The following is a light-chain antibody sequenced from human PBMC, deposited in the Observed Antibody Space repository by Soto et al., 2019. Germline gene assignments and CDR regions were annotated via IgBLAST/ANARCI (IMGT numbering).Light chain of an antibody. CDR3: SSSTSSSLYV. CDR1: SSDVGGYNY. Sequence: QSVLTQSASVSGSPGQSITISCTGTSSDVGGYNYVSWYQQHPGKAPKLMIYDVSNRPSGVSNRFSGSKSGNTASLTISGLQAEDEADYYCSSSTSSSLYVFGTGTKVT. CDR2: DVS. J-gene: IGLJ1*01. V-gene: IGLV2-14*01.